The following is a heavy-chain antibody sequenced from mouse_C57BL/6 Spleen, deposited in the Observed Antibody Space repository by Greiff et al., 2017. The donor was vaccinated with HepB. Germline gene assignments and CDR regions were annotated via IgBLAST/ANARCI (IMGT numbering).Heavy chain of an antibody. D-gene: IGHD2-4*01. J-gene: IGHJ2*01. Sequence: QVQLQQPGAELVKPGASVKMSCKASGYTFTSYWITWVKQRPGQGLEWIGDIYPGSGSTNYNEKFKSKATLTVDTSSSTAYMQLSSLTSEDSAVYYCAGREIYYDYDVDYWGQGTTLTVSS. CDR2: IYPGSGST. CDR1: GYTFTSYW. V-gene: IGHV1-55*01. CDR3: AGREIYYDYDVDY.